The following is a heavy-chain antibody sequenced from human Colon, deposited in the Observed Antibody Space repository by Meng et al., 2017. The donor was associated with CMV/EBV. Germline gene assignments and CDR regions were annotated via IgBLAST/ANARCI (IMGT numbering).Heavy chain of an antibody. J-gene: IGHJ5*02. D-gene: IGHD1-7*01. CDR2: IFYSGGT. V-gene: IGHV4-39*07. Sequence: TVSGGSTSSGNYYWGWIRQPPGKGLEWIGTIFYSGGTYYNPSLKSRVTISLDTSKNQFSLKLSSVTAADTAVYYCARDLGTANWLDPWGQGTLVTVSS. CDR3: ARDLGTANWLDP. CDR1: GGSTSSGNYY.